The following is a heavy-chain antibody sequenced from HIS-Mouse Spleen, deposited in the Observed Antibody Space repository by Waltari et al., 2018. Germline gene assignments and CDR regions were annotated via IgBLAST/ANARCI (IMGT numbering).Heavy chain of an antibody. V-gene: IGHV1-2*02. CDR1: GYTFTGYY. CDR3: ARVGVVAATAKDPQWGY. CDR2: INPNSGGT. J-gene: IGHJ4*02. D-gene: IGHD2-15*01. Sequence: QVQLVQSGAEVKKPGASVKVSCKASGYTFTGYYMTWVRQAPGQGLEGMGWINPNSGGTNYAQKFQGRVTMTRDTSISTAYMELSRLRSDDTAVYYCARVGVVAATAKDPQWGYWGQGTLVTVSS.